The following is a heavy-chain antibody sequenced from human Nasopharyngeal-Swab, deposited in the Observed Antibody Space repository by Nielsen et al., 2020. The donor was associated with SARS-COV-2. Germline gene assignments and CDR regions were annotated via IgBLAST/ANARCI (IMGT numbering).Heavy chain of an antibody. Sequence: ASVKVSCKASGYTFTSYDINWVRQATGQGLEWMGWMNPNSGNTGYAQKFQGRVTMTRNTSISTAYMELSSLRSEDTPVYYCARGFIVATIFHYYYYMDVWGKGTTVTVS. D-gene: IGHD5-12*01. V-gene: IGHV1-8*01. J-gene: IGHJ6*03. CDR3: ARGFIVATIFHYYYYMDV. CDR1: GYTFTSYD. CDR2: MNPNSGNT.